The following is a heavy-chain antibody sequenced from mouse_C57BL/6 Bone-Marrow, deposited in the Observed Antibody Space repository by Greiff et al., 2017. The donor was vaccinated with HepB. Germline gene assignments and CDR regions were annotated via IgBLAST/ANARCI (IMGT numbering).Heavy chain of an antibody. CDR2: IWGVGST. V-gene: IGHV2-6*01. Sequence: VMLVESGPGLVAPSQSLSITCTVSGFSLTSYGVDWVRQSPGKGLEWLGVIWGVGSTNYNSALKSRLSISKDNSKSQVFLKMNSLQTDDTAMYYCRLLYGNLDYWGQGTTLTVSS. D-gene: IGHD2-1*01. CDR1: GFSLTSYG. J-gene: IGHJ2*01. CDR3: RLLYGNLDY.